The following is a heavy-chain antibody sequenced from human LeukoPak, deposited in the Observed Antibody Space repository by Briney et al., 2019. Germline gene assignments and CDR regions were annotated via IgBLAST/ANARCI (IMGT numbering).Heavy chain of an antibody. D-gene: IGHD3-3*01. Sequence: SETLSLTCTVSGGSISSSSYYWGWIRQPPGKGLEWIGSIYYSGSTYYNPSLKSRVTISVDTSKNQFSLKLSSVTAADTAVYYCARDIWSGYYPYYYYYMDVRGKGTTVTVSS. CDR3: ARDIWSGYYPYYYYYMDV. J-gene: IGHJ6*03. CDR2: IYYSGST. CDR1: GGSISSSSYY. V-gene: IGHV4-39*07.